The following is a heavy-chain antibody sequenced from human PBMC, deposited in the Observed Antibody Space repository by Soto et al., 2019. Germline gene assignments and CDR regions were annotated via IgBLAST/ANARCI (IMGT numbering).Heavy chain of an antibody. CDR1: GGSISSGGYY. CDR2: IYDSGST. Sequence: QVQLQESGPGLVKPSQTLSLTCTVSGGSISSGGYYWSWIRQQPGKGLEWIGSIYDSGSTYYNPSLKSRFTISVDASKNQLSLKLASLTAADTAMYYCPTGGTRAYFHHWGQGTLVTVSS. D-gene: IGHD1-1*01. V-gene: IGHV4-31*03. J-gene: IGHJ1*01. CDR3: PTGGTRAYFHH.